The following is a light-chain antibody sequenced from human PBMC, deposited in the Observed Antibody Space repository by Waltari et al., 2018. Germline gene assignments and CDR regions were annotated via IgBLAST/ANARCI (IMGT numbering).Light chain of an antibody. CDR1: QSISSY. CDR2: GAS. V-gene: IGKV1-39*01. J-gene: IGKJ4*01. Sequence: DIQMTQSPSSLSASVGDRVTITCRASQSISSYLNWYQHKRGKAPKLLIYGASSLQSGVPSRFSGSGSGTDFTITISTLQPEDFATYYCQQSYTTPLTFGGGTRVEIK. CDR3: QQSYTTPLT.